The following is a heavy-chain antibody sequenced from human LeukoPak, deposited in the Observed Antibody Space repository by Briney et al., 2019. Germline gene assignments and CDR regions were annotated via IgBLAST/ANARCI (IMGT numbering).Heavy chain of an antibody. V-gene: IGHV4-59*01. CDR1: GGSITSSY. CDR3: ARGRYSAGDNWFDP. CDR2: IHYTGNT. Sequence: SETLSLTCNVYGGSITSSYCSWIRQSPGKGLEWIGYIHYTGNTNYNPSLKSRVTMLIDTSKNQFSLKLSSVTAADTAVYYCARGRYSAGDNWFDPWGQGTLVTVSS. D-gene: IGHD3-9*01. J-gene: IGHJ5*02.